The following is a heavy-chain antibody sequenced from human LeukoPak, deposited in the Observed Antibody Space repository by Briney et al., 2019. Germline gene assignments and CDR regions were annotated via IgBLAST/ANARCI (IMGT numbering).Heavy chain of an antibody. CDR2: IKSKTDGGTT. CDR1: GFTFSNAW. D-gene: IGHD3-22*01. J-gene: IGHJ6*02. V-gene: IGHV3-15*01. CDR3: TTASLYYYDSSGYPHYYGMDV. Sequence: GGSLRLSWAASGFTFSNAWMSWVRQAPGKGLEWVGRIKSKTDGGTTDYAAPVKGRFTISRDDSKNTLYLQMNSLKTEDTAVYYCTTASLYYYDSSGYPHYYGMDVWGQGTTVTVSS.